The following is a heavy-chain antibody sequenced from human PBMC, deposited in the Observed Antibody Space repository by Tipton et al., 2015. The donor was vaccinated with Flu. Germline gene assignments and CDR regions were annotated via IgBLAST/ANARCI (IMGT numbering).Heavy chain of an antibody. D-gene: IGHD4-17*01. CDR1: GGSISSYY. J-gene: IGHJ6*02. Sequence: GLVKPSETLSLTCTVSGGSISSYYWSWIRQPPGKGLEWIGYIYYSGSTNYNPSLKSRVTISLDTSKNQFSLQLSSVTAADTAVYYCARQSRGDGAGMDAWGQGTTVTVSS. CDR3: ARQSRGDGAGMDA. V-gene: IGHV4-59*08. CDR2: IYYSGST.